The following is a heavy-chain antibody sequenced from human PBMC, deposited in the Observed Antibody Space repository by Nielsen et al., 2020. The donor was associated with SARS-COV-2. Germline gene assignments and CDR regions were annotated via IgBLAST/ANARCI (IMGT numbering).Heavy chain of an antibody. CDR3: ARAPITMIVVVNAFDI. V-gene: IGHV3-23*01. CDR2: ISGSGGST. D-gene: IGHD3-22*01. J-gene: IGHJ3*02. CDR1: GFTFSNYW. Sequence: GESLKISCVASGFTFSNYWMTWVRQAPGKGLEWVSAISGSGGSTYYADSVKGRFTISRDNSKNTLYLQMNSLRAEDTAVYYCARAPITMIVVVNAFDIWGQGTMVTVSS.